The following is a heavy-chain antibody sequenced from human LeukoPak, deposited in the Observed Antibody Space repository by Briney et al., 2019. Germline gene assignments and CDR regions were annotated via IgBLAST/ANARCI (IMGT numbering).Heavy chain of an antibody. V-gene: IGHV3-23*01. Sequence: GGSLRLSCTASGFTFSYHAMTWVRQAPGKGLEWVSAIGGDGRGTDYADSVKGRFTISRDNSKNTLYLEMNSLRADDTARYYCARRVGGTPDYWGPGTLVTVSS. J-gene: IGHJ4*02. CDR2: IGGDGRGT. CDR3: ARRVGGTPDY. D-gene: IGHD1-26*01. CDR1: GFTFSYHA.